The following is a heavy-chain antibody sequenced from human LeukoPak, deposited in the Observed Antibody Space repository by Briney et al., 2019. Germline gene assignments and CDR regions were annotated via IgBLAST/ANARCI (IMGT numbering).Heavy chain of an antibody. CDR1: GFTVSSNY. CDR2: FYSGGST. Sequence: GGSLRLPCAASGFTVSSNYMSWVRQAPGKGLEWVSVFYSGGSTYYADSVKGRFTISRDNAKNSVYLQMNSLRDEDTAVYYCTRGRGADGYNYFDYWGQGTLVTVSS. J-gene: IGHJ4*02. D-gene: IGHD5-24*01. CDR3: TRGRGADGYNYFDY. V-gene: IGHV3-66*01.